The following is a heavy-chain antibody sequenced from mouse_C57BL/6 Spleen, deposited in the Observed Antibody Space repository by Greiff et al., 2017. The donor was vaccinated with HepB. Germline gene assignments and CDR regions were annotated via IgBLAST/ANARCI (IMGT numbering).Heavy chain of an antibody. Sequence: QVQLQQPGAELVKPGASVKLSCKASGYTFTSYWMHWVKQRPGQGLEWIGMIHPNSGSTNYNEKFKSKATLTVDKSSSTAYMQLSSLTSEDSAVYYCARIPYYGSSSFAYWGQGTLVTVSA. D-gene: IGHD1-1*01. CDR1: GYTFTSYW. V-gene: IGHV1-64*01. CDR3: ARIPYYGSSSFAY. CDR2: IHPNSGST. J-gene: IGHJ3*01.